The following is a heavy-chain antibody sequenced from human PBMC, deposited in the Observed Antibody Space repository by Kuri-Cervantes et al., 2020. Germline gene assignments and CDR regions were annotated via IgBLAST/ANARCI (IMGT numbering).Heavy chain of an antibody. CDR2: IVNTGST. J-gene: IGHJ4*02. CDR1: SGSISTYY. CDR3: ARANYIWGSYVD. Sequence: SETLSLTCSISSGSISTYYWSWTRQPPGKGLEWIGDIVNTGSTNYRPSLKSRVIMSVDTSKNQFSLRLSSVTAADTAVYYCARANYIWGSYVDWGQGTLVTVSS. D-gene: IGHD3-16*01. V-gene: IGHV4-59*01.